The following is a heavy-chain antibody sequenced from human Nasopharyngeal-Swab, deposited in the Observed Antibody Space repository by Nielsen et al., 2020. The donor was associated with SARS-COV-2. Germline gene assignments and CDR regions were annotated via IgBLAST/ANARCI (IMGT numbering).Heavy chain of an antibody. J-gene: IGHJ4*02. CDR1: GYTFTSYD. CDR2: MTPNSGKT. CDR3: ARSNGGWYFTPPDY. V-gene: IGHV1-8*01. Sequence: ASVKVSCKASGYTFTSYDINWVRQASGQGLEWMGWMTPNSGKTGYAQTFQGRVTMTRNTSISTAYMELSSLRSEDTAVYYCARSNGGWYFTPPDYWGQGTLVTVSS. D-gene: IGHD6-19*01.